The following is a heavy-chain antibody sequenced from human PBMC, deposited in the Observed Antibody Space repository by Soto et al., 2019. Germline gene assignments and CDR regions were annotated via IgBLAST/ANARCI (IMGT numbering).Heavy chain of an antibody. V-gene: IGHV4-39*01. CDR2: IYYSGST. Sequence: KTSETLSLTCTASGGSISSSSYYWGWIRQPPGKGLEWIGSIYYSGSTYYNPSLKSRVTISVDTSKNQFSLKLSSVTAADTAVYYCARAQPPGDYSWWSSRPSWFDPWGQGTLVTVSS. CDR1: GGSISSSSYY. CDR3: ARAQPPGDYSWWSSRPSWFDP. D-gene: IGHD4-4*01. J-gene: IGHJ5*02.